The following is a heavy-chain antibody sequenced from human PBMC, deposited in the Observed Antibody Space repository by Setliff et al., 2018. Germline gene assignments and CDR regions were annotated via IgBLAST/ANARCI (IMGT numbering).Heavy chain of an antibody. CDR3: ARVSDYSNYRDF. V-gene: IGHV3-30*02. CDR2: IRHEGYNK. CDR1: GFTFSRYG. J-gene: IGHJ4*02. Sequence: GGSLRLSCAASGFTFSRYGMYWVRQAPGKGVEWVEFIRHEGYNKYYADSVQGRFTISRDNSKNTLSLHMDSLRADDMALYYCARVSDYSNYRDFWGQGSLVTVSS. D-gene: IGHD2-2*01.